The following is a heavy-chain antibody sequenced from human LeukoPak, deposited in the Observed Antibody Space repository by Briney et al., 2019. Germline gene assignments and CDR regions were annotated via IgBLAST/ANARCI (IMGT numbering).Heavy chain of an antibody. CDR2: IYSGGST. CDR1: GFTFGSNY. CDR3: ARELH. J-gene: IGHJ4*02. D-gene: IGHD1-26*01. V-gene: IGHV3-66*02. Sequence: GRSLRLSCAASGFTFGSNYMSWVRQAPGKGLEWVSIIYSGGSTYYADSVKGRFTISRDNSKNTLYLQMNSPRTEDTAVYYSARELHWGQGTLVTVSS.